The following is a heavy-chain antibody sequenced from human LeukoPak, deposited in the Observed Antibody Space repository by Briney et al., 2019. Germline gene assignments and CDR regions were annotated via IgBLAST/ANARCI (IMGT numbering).Heavy chain of an antibody. D-gene: IGHD3-10*01. V-gene: IGHV3-53*01. Sequence: GGSLRLSCAASGFTVSNKYMTWVRQAPGKGLEWVSLIYSGGSTYYADSVKGRFTISRDNSKSTLYIQMNSLRAEDTAVYYCARAKPKNMVRGLIMRRESRYYFDYWGRGTLVTVSS. CDR3: ARAKPKNMVRGLIMRRESRYYFDY. J-gene: IGHJ4*02. CDR2: IYSGGST. CDR1: GFTVSNKY.